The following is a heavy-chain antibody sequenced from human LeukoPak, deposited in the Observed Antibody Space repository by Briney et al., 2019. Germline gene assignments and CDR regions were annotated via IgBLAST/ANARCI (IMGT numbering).Heavy chain of an antibody. Sequence: GGSLRLSCAASGFTFSDYYMSWIRQAPGKGLEWVSYISSSGSTIYYADSVKGRFTISRDNAKNSLYLQMNSLRAEDTAVYYCARDHPRGYSGYDEVYFDYRGQGTLVTVSS. V-gene: IGHV3-11*04. J-gene: IGHJ4*02. CDR2: ISSSGSTI. D-gene: IGHD5-12*01. CDR3: ARDHPRGYSGYDEVYFDY. CDR1: GFTFSDYY.